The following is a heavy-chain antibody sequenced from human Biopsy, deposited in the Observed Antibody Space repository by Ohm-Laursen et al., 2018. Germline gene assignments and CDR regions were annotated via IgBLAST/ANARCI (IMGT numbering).Heavy chain of an antibody. D-gene: IGHD3-9*01. CDR3: ATKLTGYFHH. CDR1: KGTFSNYG. V-gene: IGHV1-69*06. Sequence: SSVKVSCNAPKGTFSNYGVNWVRQAPGQGLEWLGGNIPILGTGNYAQKFQDRVTVAADTSTSTATMELRSLRSDDTAVYYCATKLTGYFHHWGQGTLVIVSS. J-gene: IGHJ1*01. CDR2: NIPILGTG.